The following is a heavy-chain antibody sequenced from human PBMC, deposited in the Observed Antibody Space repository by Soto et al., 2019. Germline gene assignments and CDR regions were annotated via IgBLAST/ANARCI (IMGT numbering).Heavy chain of an antibody. Sequence: GGSLRLSCAASGFTVSSNYMSWVRQAPGKGLEWVSVIYSGGSTYYADSVKGRFTISRDNSKNTLYLQMNSLRAEDTAVYYCARDSGSLYSMDVWGQGTTVTVSS. V-gene: IGHV3-53*01. CDR2: IYSGGST. CDR1: GFTVSSNY. CDR3: ARDSGSLYSMDV. J-gene: IGHJ6*02. D-gene: IGHD1-26*01.